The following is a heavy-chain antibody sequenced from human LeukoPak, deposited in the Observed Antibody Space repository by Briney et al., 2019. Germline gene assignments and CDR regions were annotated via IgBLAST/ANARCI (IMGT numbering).Heavy chain of an antibody. Sequence: GGSLRLSCAASGFTFSNYEMNWVRQAPGMGLEGVSYISSGATTIYYADSVRGRFTISRDNAKNSLFLQMRNLRAEDTAVYYCARDARTHYYDSSGNYVDYWGQGTLVTVSS. J-gene: IGHJ4*02. D-gene: IGHD3-22*01. V-gene: IGHV3-48*03. CDR1: GFTFSNYE. CDR2: ISSGATTI. CDR3: ARDARTHYYDSSGNYVDY.